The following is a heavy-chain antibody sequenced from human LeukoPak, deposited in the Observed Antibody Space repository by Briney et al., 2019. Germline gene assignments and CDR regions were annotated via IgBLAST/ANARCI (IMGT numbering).Heavy chain of an antibody. J-gene: IGHJ4*02. Sequence: GGSLRLSCAASGFTFSMSWMSWIRQAPGKGLEWVANIKGDGSAKYYVDSVKGRFTISRDNAKNSLYLQMNSLRVEDTAVYYCATSHASSGTNWGQGTLVTVSS. V-gene: IGHV3-7*01. D-gene: IGHD3-22*01. CDR3: ATSHASSGTN. CDR1: GFTFSMSW. CDR2: IKGDGSAK.